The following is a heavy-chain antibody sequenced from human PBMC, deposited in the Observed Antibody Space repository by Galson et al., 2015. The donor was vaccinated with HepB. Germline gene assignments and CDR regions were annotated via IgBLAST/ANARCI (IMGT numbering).Heavy chain of an antibody. CDR2: IIPIFGTA. Sequence: SVKVSCKASGGTFSRYAISWVRQAPGQGLEWMGGIIPIFGTANYAQKFQGRVTITADESTSTAYMELSSLRSEDTAVYYCARDGRDGYNFYAFGIWGQGTMVTVSS. D-gene: IGHD5-24*01. J-gene: IGHJ3*02. CDR1: GGTFSRYA. V-gene: IGHV1-69*13. CDR3: ARDGRDGYNFYAFGI.